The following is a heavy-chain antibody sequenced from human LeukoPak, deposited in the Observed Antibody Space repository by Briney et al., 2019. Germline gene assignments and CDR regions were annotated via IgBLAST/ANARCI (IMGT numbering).Heavy chain of an antibody. CDR1: GFTVSSNY. CDR2: IYSGGST. CDR3: ARLIDYGDYRY. Sequence: GGSLRLSCAASGFTVSSNYMSWVRQAPGKGLEWDSVIYSGGSTYYADSVKGRFTISRDNSKNRLYLQMNSLRAEDTAVYYCARLIDYGDYRYWGQGTLVTVSS. D-gene: IGHD4-17*01. V-gene: IGHV3-53*01. J-gene: IGHJ4*02.